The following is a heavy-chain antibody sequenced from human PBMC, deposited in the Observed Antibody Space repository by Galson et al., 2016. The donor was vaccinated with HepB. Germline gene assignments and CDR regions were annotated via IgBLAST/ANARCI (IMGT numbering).Heavy chain of an antibody. CDR2: TWYDGSNK. CDR1: GFTFSNYG. D-gene: IGHD6-13*01. Sequence: SLRLSCAASGFTFSNYGMHWVRQAPGKGLEWVAPTWYDGSNKYYADSVKGRFTISRDNSKNTLYLQMNSLRAEDTAVYYCARESGIAAAGVFDYWGQGTLVTVSS. J-gene: IGHJ4*02. CDR3: ARESGIAAAGVFDY. V-gene: IGHV3-33*01.